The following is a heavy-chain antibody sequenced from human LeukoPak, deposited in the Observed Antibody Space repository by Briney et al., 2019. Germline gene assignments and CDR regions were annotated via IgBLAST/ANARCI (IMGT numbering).Heavy chain of an antibody. J-gene: IGHJ4*02. CDR2: ISSSGSTI. CDR3: ARGEYYYDSSGIEVPDY. V-gene: IGHV3-48*03. Sequence: GGSLRLSCAASGFTFSSYEMNWVRQAPGKGLEWVSYISSSGSTIYYADSVKGRFTISRDNAKNSLYLQMNSLRAEDTAVYYCARGEYYYDSSGIEVPDYWGQGTLVTVSS. CDR1: GFTFSSYE. D-gene: IGHD3-22*01.